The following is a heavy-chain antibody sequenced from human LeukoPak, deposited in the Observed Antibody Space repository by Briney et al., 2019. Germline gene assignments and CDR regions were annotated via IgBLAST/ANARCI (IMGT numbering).Heavy chain of an antibody. D-gene: IGHD3-16*01. CDR3: ARVVSGGVIWAY. CDR1: GYTFTNYY. J-gene: IGHJ4*03. CDR2: INPNSGDT. Sequence: ASVKLSCTASGYTFTNYYTHWVRQAPGQGLEWVGWINPNSGDTNYAQKLQGRVTMTRDTSIITAFMELSRLTSDDTAVYYCARVVSGGVIWAYWGQGTMVIVSS. V-gene: IGHV1-2*02.